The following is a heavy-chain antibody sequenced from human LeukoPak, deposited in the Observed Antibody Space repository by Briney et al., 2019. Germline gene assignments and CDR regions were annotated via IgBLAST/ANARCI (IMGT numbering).Heavy chain of an antibody. CDR1: DGSISSYY. Sequence: SETLSLTCTVSDGSISSYYWSWIRQPPGKGLEWVGYIYYSGSTNYNPSLKSRVTISLDTSNIRFSLKLSSVTAADTAVYYCARGVIAARPFWGYWGQGTLVTVSS. CDR2: IYYSGST. J-gene: IGHJ4*02. D-gene: IGHD6-6*01. V-gene: IGHV4-59*01. CDR3: ARGVIAARPFWGY.